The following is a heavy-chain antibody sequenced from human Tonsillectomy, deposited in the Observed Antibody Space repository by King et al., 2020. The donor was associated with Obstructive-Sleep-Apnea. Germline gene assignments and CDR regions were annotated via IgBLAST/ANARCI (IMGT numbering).Heavy chain of an antibody. Sequence: VQLVESGGGLVQPGRSLRLSCAVSGFTFDDYAMHWVRQAPGKGLEWFSGISWNSGSIAYAGSVKGRVTISRDNAKNSLYLQMSSLRAEDTALYYCAKDRGGIHSSSWYSFDQWGQGTLVTVSS. CDR3: AKDRGGIHSSSWYSFDQ. J-gene: IGHJ4*02. CDR2: ISWNSGSI. CDR1: GFTFDDYA. V-gene: IGHV3-9*01. D-gene: IGHD6-13*01.